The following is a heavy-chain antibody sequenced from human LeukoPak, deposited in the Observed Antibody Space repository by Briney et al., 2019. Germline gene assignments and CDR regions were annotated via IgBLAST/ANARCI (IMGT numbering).Heavy chain of an antibody. CDR1: GGSFSGYY. CDR2: INHSGST. J-gene: IGHJ6*03. CDR3: AGSGSYFYYYYYYMDV. V-gene: IGHV4-34*01. D-gene: IGHD3-10*01. Sequence: SETLSLTCAVYGGSFSGYYWSWIRQPPGQGLEWIGEINHSGSTNHNPSLKSRVTTSVDTSKNQFSLKLSSVTAADTAVYYCAGSGSYFYYYYYYMDVWGKGTTVTVSS.